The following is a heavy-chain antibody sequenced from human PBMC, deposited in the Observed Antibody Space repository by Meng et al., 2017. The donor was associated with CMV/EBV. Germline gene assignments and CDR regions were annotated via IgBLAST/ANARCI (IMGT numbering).Heavy chain of an antibody. V-gene: IGHV4-38-2*02. J-gene: IGHJ4*02. Sequence: SETLSLTCTVSGYSLSSDYYWGWIRQPPGKGLEWIGSIYHSGSTYYNPSLKSRFTISVDTSKNQFSLKLSSVTAADTAVYYCARDACMGGSWYGYWGQGTLVTVSS. CDR1: GYSLSSDYY. CDR3: ARDACMGGSWYGY. D-gene: IGHD2-15*01. CDR2: IYHSGST.